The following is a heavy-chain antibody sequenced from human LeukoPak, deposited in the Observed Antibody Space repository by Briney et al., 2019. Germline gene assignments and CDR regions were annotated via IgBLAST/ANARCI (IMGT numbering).Heavy chain of an antibody. D-gene: IGHD2-15*01. CDR1: GFTFSSYW. CDR2: ISSSGSTI. Sequence: GGSLRLSCAASGFTFSSYWMSWVRQAPGKGLEWVSYISSSGSTIYYADSVKGRFTISRDNAKNSLYLQMNSLRAEDTAVYYCARAGVVVAATDYWGQGTLVTVSS. J-gene: IGHJ4*02. CDR3: ARAGVVVAATDY. V-gene: IGHV3-48*04.